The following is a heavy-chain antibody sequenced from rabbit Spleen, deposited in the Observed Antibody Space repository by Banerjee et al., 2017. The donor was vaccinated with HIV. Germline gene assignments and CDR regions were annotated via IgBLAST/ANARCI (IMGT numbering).Heavy chain of an antibody. D-gene: IGHD1-1*01. Sequence: QEQLVESGGGLVQPTGSLTLTCKASGFSFGDRDVMCWVRQAPGKGLEWIACINAVTGKPVYATWAKGRFTISRTSSTTVTLRMTSLTAADRAAYFCARDLVGVIGWNFYLWGQGTLVTVS. CDR2: INAVTGKP. CDR1: GFSFGDRDV. J-gene: IGHJ3*01. CDR3: ARDLVGVIGWNFYL. V-gene: IGHV1S45*01.